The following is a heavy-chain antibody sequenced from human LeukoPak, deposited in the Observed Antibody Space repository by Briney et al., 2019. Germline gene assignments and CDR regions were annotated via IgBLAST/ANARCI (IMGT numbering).Heavy chain of an antibody. Sequence: GGSLRLSCEVSGFTLKTYAMSWVRQAPGKGLEWVSTLGSGGSIFYADSVKGRFTISRDNSKNTLYLQMTSLRGEDTAVYYCAKRIPVVAMQYFDLWGRGTLVAVSS. CDR3: AKRIPVVAMQYFDL. D-gene: IGHD6-19*01. V-gene: IGHV3-23*01. CDR2: LGSGGSI. CDR1: GFTLKTYA. J-gene: IGHJ2*01.